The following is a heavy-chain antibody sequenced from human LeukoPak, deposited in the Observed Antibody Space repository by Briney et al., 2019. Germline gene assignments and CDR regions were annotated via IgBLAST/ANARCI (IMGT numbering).Heavy chain of an antibody. CDR1: GYSFVLYG. CDR2: ISNYNGNT. Sequence: ASVKVSCKASGYSFVLYGISWVRQAPGQGPEWMGWISNYNGNTKYAQKFQGRVTMTTDTSTSTAYMELRSLRSDDTAVYYCARDEDYGIFVNIDYWGQGTPVTVSS. D-gene: IGHD4-17*01. V-gene: IGHV1-18*01. J-gene: IGHJ4*02. CDR3: ARDEDYGIFVNIDY.